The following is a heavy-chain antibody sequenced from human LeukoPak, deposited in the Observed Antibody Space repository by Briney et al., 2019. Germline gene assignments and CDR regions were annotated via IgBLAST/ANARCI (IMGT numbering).Heavy chain of an antibody. CDR3: LVTGAFDY. CDR2: INPNSGGT. D-gene: IGHD7-27*01. J-gene: IGHJ4*02. Sequence: ASVTVSCKASGYTFTHTGYYIHWVRQAPGQGLEWMGWINPNSGGTNYAQKFQGRVTMTRDTSISTAYMELSRLRSDDTAVYYCLVTGAFDYWGQGTLVTASA. CDR1: GYTFTHTGYY. V-gene: IGHV1-2*02.